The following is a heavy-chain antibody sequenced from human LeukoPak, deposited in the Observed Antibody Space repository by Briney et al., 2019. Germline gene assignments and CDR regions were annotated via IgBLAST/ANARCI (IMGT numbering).Heavy chain of an antibody. CDR3: ARNDILTGYYYYFDY. CDR2: ISSSSSYI. V-gene: IGHV3-21*01. J-gene: IGHJ4*02. Sequence: GGSLRLSCAASGFTFSSYSMNWVRQAPGKGLEWVSSISSSSSYIYYADSVKGRFTISRDNAKNSLYLQMNSLGAEDTAVYYCARNDILTGYYYYFDYWGQGTLVTVSS. D-gene: IGHD3-9*01. CDR1: GFTFSSYS.